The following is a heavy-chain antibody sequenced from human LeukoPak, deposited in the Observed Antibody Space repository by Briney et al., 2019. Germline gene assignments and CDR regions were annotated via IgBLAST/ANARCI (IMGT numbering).Heavy chain of an antibody. D-gene: IGHD3-9*01. CDR1: GYSISSGYY. Sequence: SETLSLTCTVSGYSISSGYYWGWIRQPPGKGLEWIGSIYHSGSTYYNPSLKSRVTISVDTSKNQFSLKLNSVTAADTAVYYCARGIHLRYFAENWFDPWGQGTLVTVSS. V-gene: IGHV4-38-2*02. CDR3: ARGIHLRYFAENWFDP. J-gene: IGHJ5*02. CDR2: IYHSGST.